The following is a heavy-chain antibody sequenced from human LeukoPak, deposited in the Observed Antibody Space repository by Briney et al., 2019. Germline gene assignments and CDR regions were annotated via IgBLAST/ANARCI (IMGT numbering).Heavy chain of an antibody. CDR2: IKQDGSEK. D-gene: IGHD1-26*01. J-gene: IGHJ4*02. Sequence: GGSLRLSCAASGFTFSSYWMTWVRQAPGKGLEWVANIKQDGSEKYYVDSVKGRFTISRDNAKNTLYLQMNSLRAEDTAVYYCARGATYAYYQDYWGQGTLVTVSS. CDR1: GFTFSSYW. V-gene: IGHV3-7*01. CDR3: ARGATYAYYQDY.